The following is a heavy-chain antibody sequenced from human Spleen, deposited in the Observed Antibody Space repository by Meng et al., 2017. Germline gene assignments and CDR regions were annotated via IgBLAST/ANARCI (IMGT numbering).Heavy chain of an antibody. CDR1: GGTFRNYT. CDR2: INCNNGGT. J-gene: IGHJ4*02. V-gene: IGHV1-46*01. CDR3: ARETPGRSYSDY. Sequence: QVQLVQSGAGVKYPGSPVKVSCKASGGTFRNYTITWVRQAPGQGLEWLATINCNNGGTNYAQRFQGRVTLTRDTPTSTVYMELSSLGYEDTAVYYCARETPGRSYSDYWGQGTLVTVSS. D-gene: IGHD3-10*01.